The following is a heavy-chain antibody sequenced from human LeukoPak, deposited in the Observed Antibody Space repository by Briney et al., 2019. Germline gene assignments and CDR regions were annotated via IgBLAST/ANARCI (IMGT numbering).Heavy chain of an antibody. CDR1: GYTFTGYY. V-gene: IGHV1-2*04. CDR2: INPNSGGT. D-gene: IGHD4-23*01. CDR3: ARGEGYGGIYGMDV. Sequence: ASVKVSCKASGYTFTGYYMHWVRQAPGQGLEWMGWINPNSGGTNYAQKFQGWVTMTRDTSISTAYMELSRLRSDDTAVYYCARGEGYGGIYGMDVWGQGATVTVSS. J-gene: IGHJ6*02.